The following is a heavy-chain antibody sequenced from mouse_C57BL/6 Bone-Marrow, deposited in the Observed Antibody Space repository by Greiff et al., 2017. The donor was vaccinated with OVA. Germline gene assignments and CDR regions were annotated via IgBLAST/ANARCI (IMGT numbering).Heavy chain of an antibody. CDR2: IWSDGST. CDR1: GFSLTSYG. D-gene: IGHD1-1*01. Sequence: QVQLKQSGPGLVAPSQSLSITCTVSGFSLTSYGVHWVRQPPGKGLEWLVVIWSDGSTTYNSALKSRLSISKDNSKSQVFLKMNSLQTDDTAMYYGARQDPVVAREGVYYYAMDYWGQGTSVTVSS. CDR3: ARQDPVVAREGVYYYAMDY. V-gene: IGHV2-6-1*01. J-gene: IGHJ4*01.